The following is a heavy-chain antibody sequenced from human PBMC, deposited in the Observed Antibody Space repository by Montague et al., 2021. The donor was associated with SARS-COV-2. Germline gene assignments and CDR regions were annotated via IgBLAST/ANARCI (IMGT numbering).Heavy chain of an antibody. V-gene: IGHV4-59*08. CDR1: GGSNTSSY. J-gene: IGHJ5*02. D-gene: IGHD3-10*01. CDR3: ERHGVLWFGVAENWFDP. CDR2: IYYSGST. Sequence: SETLSLTCTVPGGSNTSSYRSCIRLHSGHGPEWFGYIYYSGSTNYNPSLKSRVTISVDTSKNQFSLKLSSVTAADTAVYYCERHGVLWFGVAENWFDPWGQGTLFTVSS.